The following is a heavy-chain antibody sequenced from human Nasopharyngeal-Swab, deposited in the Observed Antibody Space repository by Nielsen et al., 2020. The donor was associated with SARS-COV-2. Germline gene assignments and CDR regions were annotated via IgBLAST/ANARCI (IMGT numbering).Heavy chain of an antibody. CDR1: GFTFSNAW. J-gene: IGHJ6*03. V-gene: IGHV3-15*07. D-gene: IGHD6-19*01. CDR2: IKSKTDGGTT. Sequence: GGSLRLSCAASGFTFSNAWLNWVRQAPGKGLEWVGRIKSKTDGGTTDYAAPVKGRFTISRDDSKNTLYLQMNSLKTEDTAVYYCTTVHGSGQGYYYYYMDVWGKGTTVTVSS. CDR3: TTVHGSGQGYYYYYMDV.